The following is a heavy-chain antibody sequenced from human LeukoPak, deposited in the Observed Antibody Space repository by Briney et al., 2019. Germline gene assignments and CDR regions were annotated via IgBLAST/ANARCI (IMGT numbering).Heavy chain of an antibody. V-gene: IGHV3-23*01. Sequence: PGGSLRLSCAVSGFTFSSYAMSWVRQAPGKGLEWVSVISGSGGSTYYSDSVKGRFTISRDNAKNSLYLQMNSLRAEDTAVYYCARVDCSSTSCYEFDYWGQGTLVTVSS. D-gene: IGHD2-2*01. CDR2: ISGSGGST. J-gene: IGHJ4*02. CDR3: ARVDCSSTSCYEFDY. CDR1: GFTFSSYA.